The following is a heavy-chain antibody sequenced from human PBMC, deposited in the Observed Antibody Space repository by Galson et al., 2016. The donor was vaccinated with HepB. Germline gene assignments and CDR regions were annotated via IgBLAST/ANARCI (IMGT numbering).Heavy chain of an antibody. Sequence: ETLSLTCGVYGGSIRGYYWSWIRQPPGKGLEWIGEINHNGGTNYNPSLKSRVNISLDTSNNQFSLRLNSGSAADTAVYYCARRIGNYWGWFDPWGQGTLVTVSS. V-gene: IGHV4-34*01. CDR1: GGSIRGYY. D-gene: IGHD3-16*01. CDR3: ARRIGNYWGWFDP. CDR2: INHNGGT. J-gene: IGHJ5*02.